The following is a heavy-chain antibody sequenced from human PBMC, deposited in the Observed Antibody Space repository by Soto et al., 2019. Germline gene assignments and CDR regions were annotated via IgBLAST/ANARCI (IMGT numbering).Heavy chain of an antibody. CDR1: GGSFSGYY. CDR3: ARDIVVVEAANYMDV. Sequence: PSETLSLTCGVYGGSFSGYYWSWIRQPPGKGLEWIGEINHSGSTKYNPSLKSRVTISVDTSKNQFSLKLSSVTAADTAVYYCARDIVVVEAANYMDVWGKGTTVTVSS. J-gene: IGHJ6*03. D-gene: IGHD2-15*01. CDR2: INHSGST. V-gene: IGHV4-34*01.